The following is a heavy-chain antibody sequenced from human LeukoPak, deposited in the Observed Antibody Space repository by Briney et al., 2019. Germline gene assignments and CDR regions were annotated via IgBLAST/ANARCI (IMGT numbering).Heavy chain of an antibody. CDR2: ISYDGSNK. V-gene: IGHV3-30-3*01. CDR3: AREWFGFDY. CDR1: GFTFSSYA. Sequence: GRSLRLSCAASGFTFSSYAMHWARQAPGKGLEWVAVISYDGSNKYYADSVKGRFTISRDNSKNTLYLQMNSLRAEDTAVYYCAREWFGFDYWGQGTLVTVSS. J-gene: IGHJ4*02. D-gene: IGHD3-10*01.